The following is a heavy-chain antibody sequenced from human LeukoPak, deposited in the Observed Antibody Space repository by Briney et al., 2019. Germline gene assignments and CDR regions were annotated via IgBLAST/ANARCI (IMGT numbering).Heavy chain of an antibody. J-gene: IGHJ6*03. CDR1: GGTFSSYA. Sequence: SVKVSCKASGGTFSSYAISWVRQAPGQGLEWMGGIIPIFGTANYAQKFQGRVTITTDESTSTAYMELISLRSEDTAVYYCARGLSVSSSARSPYYYYMDVWGKGTTVTVSS. CDR3: ARGLSVSSSARSPYYYYMDV. CDR2: IIPIFGTA. D-gene: IGHD6-13*01. V-gene: IGHV1-69*05.